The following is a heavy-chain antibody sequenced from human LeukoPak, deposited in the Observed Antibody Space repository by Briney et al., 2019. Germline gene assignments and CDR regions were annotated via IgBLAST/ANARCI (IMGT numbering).Heavy chain of an antibody. CDR3: AKAGYSSGWSHFYYFDY. V-gene: IGHV3-30*04. J-gene: IGHJ4*02. CDR2: ISYDGSNK. D-gene: IGHD6-19*01. CDR1: GFTFSSYA. Sequence: QSGGSLRLSCAASGFTFSSYAMHWVRQAPGKGLEWVAVISYDGSNKYYADSVKGRFTISRDNAKNSLYLQMNSLRAEDAALYYCAKAGYSSGWSHFYYFDYWGQGTLVTVSS.